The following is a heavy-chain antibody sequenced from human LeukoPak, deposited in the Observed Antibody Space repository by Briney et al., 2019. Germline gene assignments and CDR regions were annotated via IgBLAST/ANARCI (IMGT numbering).Heavy chain of an antibody. CDR3: ARDPPPSSPISYYYYGRDV. J-gene: IGHJ6*02. D-gene: IGHD6-6*01. CDR2: INPNSGGT. CDR1: GYTFTGYY. Sequence: GASVKVSCKASGYTFTGYYMHWVRQAPGQGLEWMGWINPNSGGTNYAQKFQGRVTMTRDTSISTAYMELSRLRSDDTAVYYCARDPPPSSPISYYYYGRDVGAQGTTVTVSS. V-gene: IGHV1-2*02.